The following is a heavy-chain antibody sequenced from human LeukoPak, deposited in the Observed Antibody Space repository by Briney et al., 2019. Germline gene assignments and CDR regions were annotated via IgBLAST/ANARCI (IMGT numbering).Heavy chain of an antibody. CDR1: GFTVSSNY. CDR2: IYSGGNT. J-gene: IGHJ3*02. CDR3: ATELAVNDAFDI. Sequence: PGGSLRLSCAASGFTVSSNYMSWVRQAPGKGLEWVSLIYSGGNTYYADSVKGRFTISRDNSKNTLYLQMNSLRAEDTAVYYCATELAVNDAFDIWGQGTMVTVSS. V-gene: IGHV3-53*01. D-gene: IGHD6-19*01.